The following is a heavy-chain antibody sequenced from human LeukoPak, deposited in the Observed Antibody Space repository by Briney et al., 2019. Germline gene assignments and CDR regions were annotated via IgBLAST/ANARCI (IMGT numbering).Heavy chain of an antibody. CDR1: GFTFSSYS. CDR3: AKDRVTISYYMDV. J-gene: IGHJ6*03. V-gene: IGHV3-21*01. CDR2: ISSSSSYI. D-gene: IGHD3-3*01. Sequence: PGGSLRLSCAASGFTFSSYSMNWVRQAPGKGLEWVSSISSSSSYIYYADSVKGRFTISRDNAKNTLYLQMNSLRAEDTAVYYCAKDRVTISYYMDVWGKGTTVTISS.